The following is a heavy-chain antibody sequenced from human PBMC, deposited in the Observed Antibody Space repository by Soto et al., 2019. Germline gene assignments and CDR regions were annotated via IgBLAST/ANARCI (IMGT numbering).Heavy chain of an antibody. CDR3: ARGSDFDWLTVDY. Sequence: SETLSLTCTISGGSISGYYWSWIRQPPGKGLEWIGYIYYSGSTNYNPSLKSRVTISVDTSKNQFSLKLSSVTAADTAVYYCARGSDFDWLTVDYWGQGTLVTVSS. CDR1: GGSISGYY. V-gene: IGHV4-59*01. J-gene: IGHJ4*02. D-gene: IGHD3-9*01. CDR2: IYYSGST.